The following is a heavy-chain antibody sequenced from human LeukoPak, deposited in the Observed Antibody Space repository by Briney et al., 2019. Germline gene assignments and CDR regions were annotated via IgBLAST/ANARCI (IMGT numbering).Heavy chain of an antibody. J-gene: IGHJ4*02. V-gene: IGHV4-59*01. D-gene: IGHD3-22*01. CDR3: ARAIYSSGYSLDY. CDR1: GDSFSYFY. Sequence: SETLSLTCTVSGDSFSYFYWSWIRQPPGKGLEWIGYIYNSGSTSYNPSLKSRVTISVDTSKNQFSLKLSSVTAADTAVYYCARAIYSSGYSLDYWGQGTLVTVSS. CDR2: IYNSGST.